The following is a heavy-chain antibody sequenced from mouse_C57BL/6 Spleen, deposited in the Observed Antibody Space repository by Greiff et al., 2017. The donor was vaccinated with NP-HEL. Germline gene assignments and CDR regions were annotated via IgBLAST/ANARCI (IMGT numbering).Heavy chain of an antibody. J-gene: IGHJ1*03. V-gene: IGHV5-6*01. CDR3: ARLATMVTSYWYFDV. Sequence: EVQLVESGGDLVKPGGSLKLSCAASGFTFSSYGMSWVRQTPDKRLEWVATISSGGSYTYYPDSVKGRFTISRDNAKNTLYLQMSSLKSEDTAMYYCARLATMVTSYWYFDVWGTGTTVTVSS. CDR1: GFTFSSYG. CDR2: ISSGGSYT. D-gene: IGHD2-2*01.